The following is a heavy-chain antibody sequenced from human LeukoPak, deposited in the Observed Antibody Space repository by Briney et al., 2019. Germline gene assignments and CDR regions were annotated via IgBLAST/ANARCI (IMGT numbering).Heavy chain of an antibody. V-gene: IGHV4-59*01. D-gene: IGHD1-26*01. J-gene: IGHJ3*02. CDR1: GGSFSSSY. CDR3: ARGLVGLTPHAGVFQI. Sequence: SETLSLTCIVSGGSFSSSYWSWIRQPPGKGLEWIAYIYSNGNTNSNPSLKSRVTIAVDTSQSQFSLKLSSVTAADTAVYYCARGLVGLTPHAGVFQIWGQGTKVTVSS. CDR2: IYSNGNT.